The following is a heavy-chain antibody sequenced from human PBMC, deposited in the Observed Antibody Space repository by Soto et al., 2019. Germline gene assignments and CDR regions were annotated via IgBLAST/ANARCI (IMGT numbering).Heavy chain of an antibody. V-gene: IGHV4-31*03. CDR3: AGIYSGSPWGTLRY. J-gene: IGHJ4*02. CDR2: IYYSGST. CDR1: GGSISSVGYY. D-gene: IGHD1-26*01. Sequence: QVQLQESGPGLVKPSQTLSLTCTVSGGSISSVGYYWSWIRQHPGKGLEWIGYIYYSGSTYYNPSLEGRVTIAVDTSKNQFSLQLSSVTAADTAVYYCAGIYSGSPWGTLRYWGQGTLVTVSS.